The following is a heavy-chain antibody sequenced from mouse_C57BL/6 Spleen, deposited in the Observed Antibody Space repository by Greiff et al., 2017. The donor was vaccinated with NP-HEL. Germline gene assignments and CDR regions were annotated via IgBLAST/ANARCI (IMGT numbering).Heavy chain of an antibody. CDR2: IYPGDGDT. CDR1: GYAFSSYW. D-gene: IGHD2-1*01. Sequence: QVQLQQSGAELVKPGASVKISCKASGYAFSSYWMNWVKQRPGKGLEWIGQIYPGDGDTNYNGKFKGKATQTADKSSSTAYMQLSSLTSEDSAVYFCARRYYGKAMDYWGQGTSVTVSS. V-gene: IGHV1-80*01. CDR3: ARRYYGKAMDY. J-gene: IGHJ4*01.